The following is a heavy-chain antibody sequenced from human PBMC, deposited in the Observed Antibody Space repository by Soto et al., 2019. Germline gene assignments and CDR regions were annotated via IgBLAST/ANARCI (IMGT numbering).Heavy chain of an antibody. CDR1: GGSISSYY. V-gene: IGHV4-59*01. J-gene: IGHJ3*02. CDR2: IYYSGST. Sequence: SETLSLTCTVCGGSISSYYWSWIRQPPGKGLEWIGYIYYSGSTNYNPSLKSPVTISVDTSKNQFSLKLSSVTAADTAVYYCARWGGGLSDAFDIWGQGTMVTVSS. CDR3: ARWGGGLSDAFDI. D-gene: IGHD3-16*01.